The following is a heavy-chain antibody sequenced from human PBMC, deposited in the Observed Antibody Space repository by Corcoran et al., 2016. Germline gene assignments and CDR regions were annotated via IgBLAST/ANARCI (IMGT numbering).Heavy chain of an antibody. CDR2: IIPIFGTA. CDR1: GGTFSSYA. J-gene: IGHJ6*02. Sequence: QVQLVQSGAEVKKPGSSVKVSCKASGGTFSSYAISWVRQAPGQGLEWMGGIIPIFGTANYAQKFQGRVTITADESTITAYMELSSLRSEDTAVYYCARDEYSSSSGGSTYYGMDVWGQGTTVTVSS. CDR3: ARDEYSSSSGGSTYYGMDV. V-gene: IGHV1-69*01. D-gene: IGHD6-6*01.